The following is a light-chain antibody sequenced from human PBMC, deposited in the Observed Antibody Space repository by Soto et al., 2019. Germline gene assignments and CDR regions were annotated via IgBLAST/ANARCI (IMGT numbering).Light chain of an antibody. CDR3: QQYSTYSWT. CDR2: KAS. CDR1: QTISSW. V-gene: IGKV1-5*03. Sequence: DIQMTQSPSTLSASVGDRVIITCRASQTISSWLAWYQQKPGKAPKLLIYKASSLESGVPSRFSGSGSGTEFTLTISSLQPDDFATYYCQQYSTYSWTFGHGTKVDIK. J-gene: IGKJ1*01.